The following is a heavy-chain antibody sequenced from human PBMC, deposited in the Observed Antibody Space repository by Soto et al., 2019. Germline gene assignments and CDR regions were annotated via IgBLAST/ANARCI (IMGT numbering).Heavy chain of an antibody. CDR1: GGSISSSSYH. Sequence: SETLSLTCTVSGGSISSSSYHWGWIRQPPGKGLEWIGSIYYSGSTYYNPSLKSRVTISVDTSKNQFSLKLSSVTAADTAVYYCARGGYCSSTSCLNWFDPWGQGTLVTVSS. V-gene: IGHV4-39*01. CDR3: ARGGYCSSTSCLNWFDP. D-gene: IGHD2-2*01. J-gene: IGHJ5*02. CDR2: IYYSGST.